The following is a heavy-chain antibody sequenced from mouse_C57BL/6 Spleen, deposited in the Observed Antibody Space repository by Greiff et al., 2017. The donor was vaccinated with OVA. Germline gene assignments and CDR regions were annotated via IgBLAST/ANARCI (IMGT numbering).Heavy chain of an antibody. Sequence: EVKLVESGGGLVQPGGSLKLSCAASGFTFSDYYMHWVRQTPEKRLEWVAYISNGGGSTYYPDTVKGRFTISRDNAKNTLYLQMSRLKSEDTAMYYCARRELGFAYWGQGTLVTVST. D-gene: IGHD4-1*01. J-gene: IGHJ3*01. CDR3: ARRELGFAY. V-gene: IGHV5-12*01. CDR2: ISNGGGST. CDR1: GFTFSDYY.